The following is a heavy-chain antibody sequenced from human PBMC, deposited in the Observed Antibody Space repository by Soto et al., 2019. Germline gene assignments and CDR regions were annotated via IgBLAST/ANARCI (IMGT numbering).Heavy chain of an antibody. CDR2: FDPEDGET. CDR3: ATDLYWSGGSCCDY. Sequence: GASVKVSCKASGYTFTSYDINWVRQAPGKGLEWMGGFDPEDGETIYAQKFQGRVTMTEDTSTDTAYMELSSLRSEDTAVYFCATDLYWSGGSCCDYWGQGSLVTVSS. D-gene: IGHD2-15*01. CDR1: GYTFTSYD. J-gene: IGHJ4*02. V-gene: IGHV1-24*01.